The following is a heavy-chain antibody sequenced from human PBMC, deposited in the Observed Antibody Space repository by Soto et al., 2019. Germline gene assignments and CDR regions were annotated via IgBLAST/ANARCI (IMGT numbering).Heavy chain of an antibody. J-gene: IGHJ4*02. D-gene: IGHD6-19*01. Sequence: EVQLLESGGGLVQPGGSLRLSCVAFGFTFSTYAMSWVRQAPGKGLEWVSAISGSGVSTYYADPVKGRFTNSRDNSKNTLYLQMNSRRAEDTAVYYCAKEAGYSSGWDTFDYWGQGTLVTVSS. CDR1: GFTFSTYA. CDR2: ISGSGVST. CDR3: AKEAGYSSGWDTFDY. V-gene: IGHV3-23*01.